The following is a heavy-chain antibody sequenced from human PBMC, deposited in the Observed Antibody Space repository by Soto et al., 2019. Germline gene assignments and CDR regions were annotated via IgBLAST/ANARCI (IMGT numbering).Heavy chain of an antibody. CDR1: GYSFTSYW. CDR2: IYPGDSDT. V-gene: IGHV5-51*01. Sequence: PGESLRISCKGSGYSFTSYWIGWVRQMPGKGLEWMGIIYPGDSDTRYSPSFQGQVTISADKSISTAYLQWSSLKASDTAMYYCARYLNPLKGLGAFDIWGQGTMVTVSS. CDR3: ARYLNPLKGLGAFDI. J-gene: IGHJ3*02.